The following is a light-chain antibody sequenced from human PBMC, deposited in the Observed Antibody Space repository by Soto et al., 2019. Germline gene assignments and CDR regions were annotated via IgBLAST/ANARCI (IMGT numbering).Light chain of an antibody. CDR2: DNN. CDR1: SSNIGNNY. Sequence: QSVLTQPPSVSAAPGQKVPISCSGSSSNIGNNYVSWYQQLPGTAPKLLIYDNNKRPSGIPDRFSGSKSGTSATLGITGLQTGDEADYYCGTWDSSLSEMVFGGGTKLTVL. V-gene: IGLV1-51*01. J-gene: IGLJ2*01. CDR3: GTWDSSLSEMV.